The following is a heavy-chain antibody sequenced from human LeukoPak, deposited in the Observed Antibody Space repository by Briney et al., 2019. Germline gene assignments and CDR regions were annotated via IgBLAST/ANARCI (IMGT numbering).Heavy chain of an antibody. Sequence: SETLSLTCSVSGGSSISSSYYWGWIRQPPGKGLEWIGSIHDSGSTDYNPSLKSRVTISVDTSKNQISLKLSSVTAADTAMYYCARDRFSGSYSDYWGQGTLVTVSS. D-gene: IGHD1-26*01. J-gene: IGHJ4*02. CDR2: IHDSGST. V-gene: IGHV4-39*07. CDR1: GGSSISSSYY. CDR3: ARDRFSGSYSDY.